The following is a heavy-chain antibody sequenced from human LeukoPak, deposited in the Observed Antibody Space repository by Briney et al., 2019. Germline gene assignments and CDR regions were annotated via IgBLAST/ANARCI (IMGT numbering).Heavy chain of an antibody. CDR1: GGSISSYY. D-gene: IGHD3-3*01. CDR3: ARDAPNYDFWSGTDGFDI. J-gene: IGHJ3*02. CDR2: IYYSGST. Sequence: SETLSLTCTVSGGSISSYYWSWIRQPPGKGLEWIGYIYYSGSTNYNPSLKSRVTISVDTSKNQFSLKLSSVTAADTAVYYCARDAPNYDFWSGTDGFDIWGQGTMVTVSS. V-gene: IGHV4-59*01.